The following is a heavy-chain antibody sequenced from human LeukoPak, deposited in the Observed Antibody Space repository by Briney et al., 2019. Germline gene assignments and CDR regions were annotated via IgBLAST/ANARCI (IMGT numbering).Heavy chain of an antibody. D-gene: IGHD6-25*01. J-gene: IGHJ4*02. CDR3: ARDLSSAWFYY. CDR1: RGSTHTYNHF. CDR2: ISSGGHT. V-gene: IGHV4-39*07. Sequence: PSETLSLTCSVSRGSTHTYNHFWGWLRQSPGKGLEWIGTISSGGHTDYNPSLKSRVTMSLDTSKTQFSLKVISVTAADTATYFCARDLSSAWFYYWGQGVLVTVSS.